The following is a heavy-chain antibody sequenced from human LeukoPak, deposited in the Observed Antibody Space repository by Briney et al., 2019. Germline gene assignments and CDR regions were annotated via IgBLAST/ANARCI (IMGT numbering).Heavy chain of an antibody. CDR3: ARRTRGGGEPYYYYYMDV. J-gene: IGHJ6*03. Sequence: PSETLSLTCTVSGVSISSSNYYWVWMRQPPGKGLEWIGSVYYSGSSQYNPSLKSRVTISVDTFNNQFSLKLSSVAAPATAVYFCARRTRGGGEPYYYYYMDVWGKGTTVTVSS. D-gene: IGHD3-10*01. CDR2: VYYSGSS. V-gene: IGHV4-39*01. CDR1: GVSISSSNYY.